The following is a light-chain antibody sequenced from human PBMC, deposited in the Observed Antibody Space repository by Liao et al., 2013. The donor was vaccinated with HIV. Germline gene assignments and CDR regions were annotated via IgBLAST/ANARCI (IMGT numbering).Light chain of an antibody. CDR3: QAWDSSTSYV. V-gene: IGLV3-1*01. CDR1: NLGDRF. Sequence: SYELTQPPSVSVSPGHTANITCSGDNLGDRFSSWYYQKPGQSPVLVIYEDTKRPSGIPERFSGSNSGNTATLTIRGTQAMDEADYYCQAWDSSTSYVFGTGTKFTVL. CDR2: EDT. J-gene: IGLJ1*01.